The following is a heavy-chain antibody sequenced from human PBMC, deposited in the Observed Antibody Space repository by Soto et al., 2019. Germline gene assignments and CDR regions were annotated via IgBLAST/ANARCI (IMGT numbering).Heavy chain of an antibody. J-gene: IGHJ4*02. CDR2: IYYSGST. D-gene: IGHD3-10*01. V-gene: IGHV4-59*08. CDR3: ARTATPSMVRGVISFDY. Sequence: SETLCLTCTVSGGSISSYYWSWIRQPPGKGLEWIGYIYYSGSTNYNPSLKSRVTISVDTSKNQFSLKLSSVTAADTAVYYCARTATPSMVRGVISFDYWGQGTLVTVSS. CDR1: GGSISSYY.